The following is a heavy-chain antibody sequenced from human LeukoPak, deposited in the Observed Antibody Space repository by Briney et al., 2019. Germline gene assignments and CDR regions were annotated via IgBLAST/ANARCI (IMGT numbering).Heavy chain of an antibody. V-gene: IGHV3-30*18. CDR1: GFTFSSYG. CDR2: ISYDGSNK. D-gene: IGHD3-9*01. Sequence: GGSLRLSCAASGFTFSSYGLHWVRQAPGKGLEWVAVISYDGSNKYYADSVKGRFTISRDNSKNTLYLQVNSLRAEDTAVYYCTKGGVVLTILDYWGQGTLVTVSS. J-gene: IGHJ4*02. CDR3: TKGGVVLTILDY.